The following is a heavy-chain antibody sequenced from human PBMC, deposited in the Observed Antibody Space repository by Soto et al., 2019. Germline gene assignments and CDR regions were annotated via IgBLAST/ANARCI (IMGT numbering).Heavy chain of an antibody. CDR1: GGAISNYI. CDR2: INYNGNT. Sequence: SATLSLTCIVSGGAISNYIWSGLRQPPGKGPEWLGYINYNGNTNYNPSLKNRATMSIDTSKMEFSLKLRPVTATDKAVYFFARVGDGIEVPGRIQYFDHWGQANLVTVS. D-gene: IGHD3-10*01. V-gene: IGHV4-59*01. CDR3: ARVGDGIEVPGRIQYFDH. J-gene: IGHJ4*02.